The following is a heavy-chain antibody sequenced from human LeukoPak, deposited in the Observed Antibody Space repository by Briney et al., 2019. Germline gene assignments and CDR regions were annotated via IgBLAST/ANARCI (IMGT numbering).Heavy chain of an antibody. V-gene: IGHV1-69*05. D-gene: IGHD1-7*01. Sequence: ASVKVSCKASGYTFTSYDINWVRQAPGQGLEWMGGIIPIFGTANYAQKFQGRVTITTDESTSTAYMELSSLRSEDTAVYYCARYAITGTTQFDYWGQGTLVTVSS. CDR2: IIPIFGTA. J-gene: IGHJ4*02. CDR3: ARYAITGTTQFDY. CDR1: GYTFTSYD.